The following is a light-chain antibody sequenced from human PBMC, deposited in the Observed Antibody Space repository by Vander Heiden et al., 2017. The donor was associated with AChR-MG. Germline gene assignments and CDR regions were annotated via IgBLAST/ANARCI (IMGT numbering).Light chain of an antibody. CDR1: SSNIGNNY. J-gene: IGLJ1*01. V-gene: IGLV1-51*02. CDR3: GTWDSSLSACV. CDR2: ENN. Sequence: QSVLTQPPSVSPAPGQKVTISCSGSSSNIGNNYVSWYQQLPGTAPKLLIYENNKRPSGIPDRFSGSKSGTSATLGITGLQTGDEADYYCGTWDSSLSACVFGTGTKVTVL.